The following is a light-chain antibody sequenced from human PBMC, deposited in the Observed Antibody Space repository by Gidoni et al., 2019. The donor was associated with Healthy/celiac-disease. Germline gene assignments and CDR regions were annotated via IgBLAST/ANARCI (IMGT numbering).Light chain of an antibody. CDR2: VTSDGRH. J-gene: IGLJ3*02. CDR3: QTWDNDMRV. Sequence: QLVLTQSPSASASLGASVKLTCTLSSGHSSYAIAWHQQQPEKGPRYLMKVTSDGRHSRGDGIPDRFSGSNSGAERYLTISSLQSEDEADYYCQTWDNDMRVFGGGTKLTVL. V-gene: IGLV4-69*02. CDR1: SGHSSYA.